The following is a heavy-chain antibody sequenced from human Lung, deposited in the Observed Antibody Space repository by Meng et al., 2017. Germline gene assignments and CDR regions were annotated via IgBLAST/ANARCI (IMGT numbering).Heavy chain of an antibody. D-gene: IGHD4-17*01. CDR3: AVMGLYGDYDNWYFDL. V-gene: IGHV1-18*01. J-gene: IGHJ2*01. CDR2: ISTYNGIT. Sequence: QVQLVQSGAEVKKPGASVKVSCKASGYTFIRYGISWVRQAPGQGLEWMGWISTYNGITNYAQKFQGRVTMTTDTSTSTAYMELRSLRSDDTAVYYCAVMGLYGDYDNWYFDLWGRGTLVTVSS. CDR1: GYTFIRYG.